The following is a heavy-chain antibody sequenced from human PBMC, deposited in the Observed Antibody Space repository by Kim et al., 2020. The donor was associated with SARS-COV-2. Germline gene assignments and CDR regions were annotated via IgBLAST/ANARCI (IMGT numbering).Heavy chain of an antibody. J-gene: IGHJ4*02. CDR1: GFTFSSYV. D-gene: IGHD3-10*01. Sequence: GGSLRLSCAASGFTFSSYVMTWVRQAPGKGLEWVSAISAGGGNTYYADSVKGRFTISRDNSKNTLYLQMNSLRAEDTAVYYCARRGGDGDKNFDYWGQGALVTVSS. CDR2: ISAGGGNT. CDR3: ARRGGDGDKNFDY. V-gene: IGHV3-23*01.